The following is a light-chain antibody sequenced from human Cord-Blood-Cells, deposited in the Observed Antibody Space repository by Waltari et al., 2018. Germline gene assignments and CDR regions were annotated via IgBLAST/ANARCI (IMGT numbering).Light chain of an antibody. CDR1: QSVSSSY. Sequence: EIVLPQSPGTLSLSPGERATLSCRASQSVSSSYLAWYQQKPGQAPRLPDRFSGSGSGTDFTHTISRLEPEDFAVYYCQQYGSSPPITFGQGTRLEIK. CDR3: QQYGSSPPIT. V-gene: IGKV3-20*01. J-gene: IGKJ5*01.